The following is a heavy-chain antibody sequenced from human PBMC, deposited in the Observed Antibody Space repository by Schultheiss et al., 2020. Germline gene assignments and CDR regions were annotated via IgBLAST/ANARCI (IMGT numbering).Heavy chain of an antibody. D-gene: IGHD5-18*01. V-gene: IGHV4-39*07. CDR1: GGSISSYY. CDR3: AAGDTAMVTDF. Sequence: SETLSLTCTVSGGSISSYYWGWIRQPPGKGLEWIGTMYYSGNTYYNPSLKSRVTISIDTSNNQVSLKLSSVTAADTAVYYCAAGDTAMVTDFWGQGTLVTVSS. J-gene: IGHJ4*02. CDR2: MYYSGNT.